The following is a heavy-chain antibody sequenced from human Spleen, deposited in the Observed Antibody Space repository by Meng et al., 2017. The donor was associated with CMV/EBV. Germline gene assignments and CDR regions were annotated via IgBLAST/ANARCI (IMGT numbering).Heavy chain of an antibody. CDR1: GYTFTDHY. J-gene: IGHJ5*02. V-gene: IGHV1-2*02. D-gene: IGHD2-2*01. Sequence: ASVKVSCKASGYTFTDHYIHWVRQAPGQGLEWMGWINPNSGGTNYQQKFQGRVTMTRDTSITTAYMELSRLSFDDTAVYYCATEKGFQLLSNRVRYNWLDPWGQGALVTVSS. CDR3: ATEKGFQLLSNRVRYNWLDP. CDR2: INPNSGGT.